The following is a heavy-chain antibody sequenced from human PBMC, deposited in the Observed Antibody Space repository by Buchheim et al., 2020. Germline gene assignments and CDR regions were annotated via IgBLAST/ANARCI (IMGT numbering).Heavy chain of an antibody. J-gene: IGHJ5*02. Sequence: EVQLVQSGAEVKKAGESLRISCKGSGYSFTTYWIGWVRQMPGKGLEWMGIIYPHDSDTRYSPSFQAQVTISADKSIKTASPQWSSLKASDTAIYYCARRTLILPSMGWFDPWGQGTL. CDR2: IYPHDSDT. D-gene: IGHD2/OR15-2a*01. CDR1: GYSFTTYW. CDR3: ARRTLILPSMGWFDP. V-gene: IGHV5-51*01.